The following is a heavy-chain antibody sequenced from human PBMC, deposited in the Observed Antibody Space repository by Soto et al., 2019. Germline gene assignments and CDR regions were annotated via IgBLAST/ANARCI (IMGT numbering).Heavy chain of an antibody. D-gene: IGHD2-2*01. CDR1: GYTFTAYG. CDR2: ISHATGST. J-gene: IGHJ5*02. Sequence: QVQLVQSGAEVKRPGASVKVSCKASGYTFTAYGITWVRQAPGQGLEWMGWISHATGSTNYKENFQGRITMTTDASTSTAFMELRSLTSDDTAVYYCARVPAAYPFDPWGQGTLVTVSS. CDR3: ARVPAAYPFDP. V-gene: IGHV1-18*01.